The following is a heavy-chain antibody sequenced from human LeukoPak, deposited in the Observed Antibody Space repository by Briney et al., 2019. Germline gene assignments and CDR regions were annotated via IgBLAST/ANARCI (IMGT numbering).Heavy chain of an antibody. D-gene: IGHD3-22*01. CDR1: GGSISSYF. V-gene: IGHV4-4*07. Sequence: PSETLSLTCTVSGGSISSYFWSWIRQPAGKGLEWIGRIYTSGSTNYNPSLMSRVTMSVDTSKNQFSLKLNSVTAADTAVYYCARSRPTYYYDSSPLYYFEYWGQGTLVTVSS. J-gene: IGHJ4*02. CDR2: IYTSGST. CDR3: ARSRPTYYYDSSPLYYFEY.